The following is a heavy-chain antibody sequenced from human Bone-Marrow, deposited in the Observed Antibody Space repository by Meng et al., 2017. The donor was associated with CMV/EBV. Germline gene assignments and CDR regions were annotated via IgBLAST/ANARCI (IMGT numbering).Heavy chain of an antibody. CDR2: IYYSGST. D-gene: IGHD3-9*01. Sequence: SETLSLTCTVSGDSISSSSYYWGWIRQPPGKGLEWIGYIYYSGSTNYNPSLKSRVTISVDTSKNQFSLKLSSVTAADTAVYYCARVKGILTGTLDYWGQGTLVTVSS. CDR3: ARVKGILTGTLDY. V-gene: IGHV4-61*05. CDR1: GDSISSSSYY. J-gene: IGHJ4*02.